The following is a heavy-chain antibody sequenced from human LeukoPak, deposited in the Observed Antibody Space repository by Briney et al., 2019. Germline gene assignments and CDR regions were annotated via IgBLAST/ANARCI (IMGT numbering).Heavy chain of an antibody. CDR3: AKVASGSYSFDI. Sequence: GGSLRLSCAVSGFSFSSYGMHWVRQAPGKGLEWVAVISYDGSNKYYADSVKGRFTISRDNSKNTLYLQMNSLRAEDTAVYYCAKVASGSYSFDIWGQGTMVTVSS. J-gene: IGHJ3*02. CDR1: GFSFSSYG. V-gene: IGHV3-30*18. D-gene: IGHD1-26*01. CDR2: ISYDGSNK.